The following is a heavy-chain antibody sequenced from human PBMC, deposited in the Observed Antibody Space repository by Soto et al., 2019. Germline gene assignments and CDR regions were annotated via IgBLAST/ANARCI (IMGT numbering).Heavy chain of an antibody. J-gene: IGHJ4*02. CDR2: GSYSGTT. V-gene: IGHV4-61*01. D-gene: IGHD4-17*01. Sequence: SETLSLTCTVSGVSVSSGSFYWAWIRQPPGKGLEWIGFGSYSGTTNYKPSLKSRVTISVDTSRSQISLKVSSLTAADTAAYYCARGATVTQCDYWGQGTLVTVSS. CDR3: ARGATVTQCDY. CDR1: GVSVSSGSFY.